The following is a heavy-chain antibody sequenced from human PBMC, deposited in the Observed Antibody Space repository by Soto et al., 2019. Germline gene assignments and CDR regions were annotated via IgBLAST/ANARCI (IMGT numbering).Heavy chain of an antibody. CDR1: GFTFSSYS. V-gene: IGHV3-21*01. J-gene: IGHJ6*03. Sequence: GGSLRLSCAASGFTFSSYSMNWVRQAPGKGLEWVSSISSSSSYIYYADSVKGRFTISRDNAKNSLYLQMNSLRAEDTAVYYCARDPPPVVVAAIGYYYYYMDVWGKGTTVTVSS. CDR3: ARDPPPVVVAAIGYYYYYMDV. CDR2: ISSSSSYI. D-gene: IGHD2-15*01.